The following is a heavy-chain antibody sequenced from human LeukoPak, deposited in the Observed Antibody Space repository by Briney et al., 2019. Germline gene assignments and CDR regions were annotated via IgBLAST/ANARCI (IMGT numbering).Heavy chain of an antibody. CDR1: GFIFDDYG. Sequence: GGSLRLSCAASGFIFDDYGMSWVRQAPGKGLDWVSYISSSSSTIYYADSVKGRFTISRDNANNSLYLQMNSLRDEDTAVYYCARARRYRSSWYHDYWGQGSLVTVSS. D-gene: IGHD6-13*01. V-gene: IGHV3-48*02. CDR2: ISSSSSTI. J-gene: IGHJ4*02. CDR3: ARARRYRSSWYHDY.